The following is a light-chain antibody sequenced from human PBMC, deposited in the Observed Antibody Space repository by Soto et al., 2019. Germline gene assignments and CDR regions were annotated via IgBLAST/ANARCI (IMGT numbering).Light chain of an antibody. V-gene: IGLV1-40*01. CDR1: SSNIGAGYD. Sequence: QSVLTQPPSVSVAPGQRVTSSCTGSSSNIGAGYDVHWYQQLPGTAPKLLIYGNNNRPSGVPDRFSGSKSGTSASLAITGLQAEDEADYYCQSYDSSLSGYVFGTGTKSPS. CDR2: GNN. CDR3: QSYDSSLSGYV. J-gene: IGLJ1*01.